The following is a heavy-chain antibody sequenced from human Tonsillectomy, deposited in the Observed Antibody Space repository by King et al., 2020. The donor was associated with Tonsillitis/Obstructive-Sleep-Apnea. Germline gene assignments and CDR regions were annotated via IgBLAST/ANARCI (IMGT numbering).Heavy chain of an antibody. V-gene: IGHV3-23*04. CDR3: AGGPAGADYYYMDV. CDR2: ISDNGAGT. D-gene: IGHD7-27*01. J-gene: IGHJ6*03. Sequence: VQLVESGGGSVQPGGSLRLSCAASGFTFISYAMTWVRQAPGKGLEWVSSISDNGAGTHYADSVKGRFTISRDNSRNALYLQMNSLRVDDTAVYYCAGGPAGADYYYMDVWGKGTTVTVSS. CDR1: GFTFISYA.